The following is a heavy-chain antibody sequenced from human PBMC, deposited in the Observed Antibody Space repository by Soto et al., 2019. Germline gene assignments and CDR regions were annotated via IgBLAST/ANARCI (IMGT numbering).Heavy chain of an antibody. J-gene: IGHJ4*02. CDR1: GFTFISYA. V-gene: IGHV3-23*01. CDR2: ISGSGGST. CDR3: AKDRGYYGDYFGYFDD. Sequence: EVQLLESGGGLVQPGGSLRLSCAASGFTFISYAMSWVRQAPGKWLEWVSAISGSGGSTYYADSVKGRFTISRDNSKNTLYLQVNSLRAESTAVYYCAKDRGYYGDYFGYFDDWGQGTLVTVSS. D-gene: IGHD4-17*01.